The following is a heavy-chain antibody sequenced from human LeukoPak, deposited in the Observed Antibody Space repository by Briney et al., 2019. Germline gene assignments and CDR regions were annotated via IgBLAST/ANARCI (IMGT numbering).Heavy chain of an antibody. CDR3: ARDGSRYSGSWFDY. J-gene: IGHJ4*02. Sequence: PGGSLRLSCAASGFTFSSYAMSWVRQAPGKGLEWVSSISSSSSYIYYADSVKGRFTISRDNAKNSLYLQMNSLRAEDTAVYYCARDGSRYSGSWFDYWGQGTLVTVSS. V-gene: IGHV3-21*01. CDR1: GFTFSSYA. D-gene: IGHD6-13*01. CDR2: ISSSSSYI.